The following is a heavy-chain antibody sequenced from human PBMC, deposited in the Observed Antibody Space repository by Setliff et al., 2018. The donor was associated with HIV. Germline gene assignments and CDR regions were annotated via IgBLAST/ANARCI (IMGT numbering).Heavy chain of an antibody. V-gene: IGHV3-23*01. CDR3: AKDGISGGAYPPYYFDY. D-gene: IGHD2-15*01. J-gene: IGHJ4*01. Sequence: GGSLRLSCAASGFTFNTYAMSWVRQAPGKGLEWVSVISGSGGSTFYADSVKGRFTISRDNSKNTLYLQMNGLRVEDTAVYYCAKDGISGGAYPPYYFDYWGRGTLVTVSS. CDR1: GFTFNTYA. CDR2: ISGSGGST.